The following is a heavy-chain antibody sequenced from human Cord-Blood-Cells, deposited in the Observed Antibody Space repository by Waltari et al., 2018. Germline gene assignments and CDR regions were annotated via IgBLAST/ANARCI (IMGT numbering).Heavy chain of an antibody. Sequence: QVQLQESGPGLVKPSGTLSLTCAVSGGSISSSNWWSWVRQPPGKGLEWIGEIYHSGGTNYNPPLKSRGTRAVDKSKNQFSLKLSSVTAADTAVYYCARDLGSSSFDYWGQGTLVTVSS. J-gene: IGHJ4*02. D-gene: IGHD6-6*01. V-gene: IGHV4-4*02. CDR3: ARDLGSSSFDY. CDR2: IYHSGGT. CDR1: GGSISSSNW.